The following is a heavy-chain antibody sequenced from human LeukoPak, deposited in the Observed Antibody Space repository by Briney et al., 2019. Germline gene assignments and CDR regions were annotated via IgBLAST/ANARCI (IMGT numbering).Heavy chain of an antibody. V-gene: IGHV1-2*02. CDR3: AREVIAAAGTGGY. D-gene: IGHD6-13*01. J-gene: IGHJ4*02. CDR2: INPNSGGT. Sequence: ASVKVSYKASGGTFSSYAISWVRQAPGQGPEWMGWINPNSGGTNYAQKFQGRVTMTRDTFISTAYMEPSRLRSDDTAVYYCAREVIAAAGTGGYWGQGTLVTVSS. CDR1: GGTFSSYA.